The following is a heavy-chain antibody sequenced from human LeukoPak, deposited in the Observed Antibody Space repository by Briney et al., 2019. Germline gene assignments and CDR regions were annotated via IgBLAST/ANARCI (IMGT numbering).Heavy chain of an antibody. J-gene: IGHJ6*03. Sequence: SETLSLTCAVYGGSFSGYYWSWIRQPPGKGLEWIGEINHSGSTNYNPSLKSRVTISVDTSKNQFSLKLSSVTAADTAVYYCARGLKGYYYGSGSYYNRDYYYYYYMDVWGEGTTVTVSS. CDR2: INHSGST. CDR3: ARGLKGYYYGSGSYYNRDYYYYYYMDV. D-gene: IGHD3-10*01. CDR1: GGSFSGYY. V-gene: IGHV4-34*01.